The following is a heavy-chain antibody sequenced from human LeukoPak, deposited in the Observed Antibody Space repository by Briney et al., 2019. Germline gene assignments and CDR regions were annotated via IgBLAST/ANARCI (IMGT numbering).Heavy chain of an antibody. Sequence: PGGSLRLSCAASGFTFSSYAMSWVRQAPGKGLEWASAISGSGGSTYYADSVKGRFTISRDNSKNTLYLQMNSLRAEDTAVYYCAKTYYYDSSGWIDYWGQGTLVTVSS. CDR2: ISGSGGST. V-gene: IGHV3-23*01. CDR1: GFTFSSYA. D-gene: IGHD3-22*01. J-gene: IGHJ4*02. CDR3: AKTYYYDSSGWIDY.